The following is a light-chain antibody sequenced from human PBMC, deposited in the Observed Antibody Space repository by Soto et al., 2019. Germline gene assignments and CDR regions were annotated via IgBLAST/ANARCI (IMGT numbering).Light chain of an antibody. V-gene: IGKV3-15*01. CDR1: QSVSSN. CDR3: QQYNDLPQT. J-gene: IGKJ1*01. Sequence: EIVMTQSPGTLSLSPGERATLSCRASQSVSSNLAWYQQIPGQAPRLLIYGASTSATGIPARFSGSGSGTEFTLAISSLQSEDFAVYYCQQYNDLPQTFGLGTKVEIK. CDR2: GAS.